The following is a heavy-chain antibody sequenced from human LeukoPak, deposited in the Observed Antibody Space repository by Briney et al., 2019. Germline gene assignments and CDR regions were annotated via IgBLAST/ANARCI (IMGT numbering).Heavy chain of an antibody. D-gene: IGHD2-21*01. V-gene: IGHV3-30*18. J-gene: IGHJ4*02. CDR1: GFTFTTYW. Sequence: PEGSLRLSCAASGFTFTTYWMHWVRQAPGKGLEWVAVISYDGSNKYYADSVKGRFTISRDNSKNTLYLQMNSLRAEDTAVYYCAKDYSPSSYYFDYWGQGTLVTVSS. CDR3: AKDYSPSSYYFDY. CDR2: ISYDGSNK.